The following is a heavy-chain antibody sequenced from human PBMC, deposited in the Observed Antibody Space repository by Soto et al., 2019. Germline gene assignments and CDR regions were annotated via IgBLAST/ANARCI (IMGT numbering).Heavy chain of an antibody. J-gene: IGHJ4*02. Sequence: QVQLVQSGAEVKKPGSSVKVSCKASGGTFSSYTISWVRQAPGQGLEWMGRIIPILGIANYAQKFQGRVTITADRSPSKAYRELSSLRSEDTAVYYCARGSPDLVEMATYYFDYWGQGTLVTVSS. V-gene: IGHV1-69*02. CDR1: GGTFSSYT. CDR3: ARGSPDLVEMATYYFDY. D-gene: IGHD5-12*01. CDR2: IIPILGIA.